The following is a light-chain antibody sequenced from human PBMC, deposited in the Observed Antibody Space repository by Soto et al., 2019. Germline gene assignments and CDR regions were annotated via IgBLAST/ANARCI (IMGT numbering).Light chain of an antibody. CDR1: QAISDF. CDR2: AAP. V-gene: IGKV1-27*01. Sequence: IQITQPPSSLSASVGARVTITCRASQAISDFLAWYQQKPGQVPKLLISAAPTLQSGVPSRFRGSASGTDFTLTITGLQPDDFATYYCQNYNGPPWTFGQGTKVEIK. J-gene: IGKJ1*01. CDR3: QNYNGPPWT.